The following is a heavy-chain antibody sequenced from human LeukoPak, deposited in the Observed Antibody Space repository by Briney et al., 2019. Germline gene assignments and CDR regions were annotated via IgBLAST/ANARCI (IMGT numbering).Heavy chain of an antibody. J-gene: IGHJ6*02. D-gene: IGHD2-15*01. CDR1: GFTFSSYA. Sequence: GGSLRLSCSASGFTFSSYAMHWVRQAPGKGLEYVSAISSNGGSTYYADSVKGRFTISRDNSKNTLYLQMSSLRAEDTAVYYCVKGRVGYCSGGSCKERGYYYYGMDVWGQGTTVTVSS. CDR2: ISSNGGST. V-gene: IGHV3-64D*09. CDR3: VKGRVGYCSGGSCKERGYYYYGMDV.